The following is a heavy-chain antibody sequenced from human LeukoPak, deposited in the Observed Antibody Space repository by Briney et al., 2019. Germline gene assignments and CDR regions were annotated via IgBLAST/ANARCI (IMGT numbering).Heavy chain of an antibody. V-gene: IGHV4-4*07. CDR2: IYTSGST. Sequence: SETLSLTCTVSGGSISSYYWSWIRQPAGKGLEWIGRIYTSGSTNYNPSLKSRVTISVDTSKNQFSLKLSSVTAADTAVYYCVGGDSGSYYNYYYYMDVWGKGTTVTVSS. CDR3: VGGDSGSYYNYYYYMDV. J-gene: IGHJ6*03. D-gene: IGHD1-26*01. CDR1: GGSISSYY.